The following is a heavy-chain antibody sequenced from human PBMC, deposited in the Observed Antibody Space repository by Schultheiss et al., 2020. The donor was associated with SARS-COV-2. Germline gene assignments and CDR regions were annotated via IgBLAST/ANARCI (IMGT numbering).Heavy chain of an antibody. V-gene: IGHV5-51*01. D-gene: IGHD5-24*01. CDR3: ARREMAMGAFDI. CDR2: IYPGDSDT. CDR1: GYSFTSYW. Sequence: GGSLRLSCKGSGYSFTSYWIGWVRQMPGKGLEWMGIIYPGDSDTRYSPSFQGQVTISADKSISTAYLQWSSLKASDTAMYYCARREMAMGAFDIWGQGTMVTVSS. J-gene: IGHJ3*02.